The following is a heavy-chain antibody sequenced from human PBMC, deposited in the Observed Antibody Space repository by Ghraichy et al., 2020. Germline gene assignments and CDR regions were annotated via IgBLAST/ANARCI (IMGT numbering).Heavy chain of an antibody. CDR2: TYYRSKWYN. J-gene: IGHJ5*02. D-gene: IGHD1-14*01. CDR1: GDSVSSNSAA. V-gene: IGHV6-1*01. Sequence: SQTLSLTCAISGDSVSSNSAAWNWIRQSPSRGLEWLGRTYYRSKWYNDYAVSVKSRITINPDTSKNQFSLQLNSVTPEDTAVYYCARGPGSTGGFSGNWFDPWGQGTLVTVSS. CDR3: ARGPGSTGGFSGNWFDP.